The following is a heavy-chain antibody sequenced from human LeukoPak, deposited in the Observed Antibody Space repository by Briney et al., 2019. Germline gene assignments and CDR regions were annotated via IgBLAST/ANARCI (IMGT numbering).Heavy chain of an antibody. J-gene: IGHJ4*02. CDR1: GFTFSSYV. V-gene: IGHV3-23*01. Sequence: GGSLRLSCAASGFTFSSYVMTWVRQAPGKGLEWVSGISGSGGSTYYADSVKGRFTISRDNSKNTLYLQMNSLRAEDTAVYYCAKDRSSSWSHSTDYWGQGTLVTVSS. CDR3: AKDRSSSWSHSTDY. D-gene: IGHD6-6*01. CDR2: ISGSGGST.